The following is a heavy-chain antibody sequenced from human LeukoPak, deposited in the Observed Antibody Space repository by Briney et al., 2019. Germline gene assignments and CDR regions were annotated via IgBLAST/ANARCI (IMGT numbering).Heavy chain of an antibody. D-gene: IGHD5-18*01. CDR1: GFTFNIYA. CDR2: ISGSGDST. Sequence: GGSLRLSCAASGFTFNIYAMNWVRQAPGKGLEWVSVISGSGDSTYYADSVKGRFTISRDNSKNTLYLQMNSLRAEDTAVYYCAREDTAMVRGVDVWGQGTTVTVSS. CDR3: AREDTAMVRGVDV. J-gene: IGHJ6*02. V-gene: IGHV3-23*01.